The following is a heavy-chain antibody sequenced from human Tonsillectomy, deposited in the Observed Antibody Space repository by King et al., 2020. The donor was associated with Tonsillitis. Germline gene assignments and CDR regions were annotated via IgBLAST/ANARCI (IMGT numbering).Heavy chain of an antibody. V-gene: IGHV3-23*04. D-gene: IGHD3-10*01. CDR1: GFTFSSYV. CDR2: ITGSGVST. CDR3: AKDYYGSGSSFDY. J-gene: IGHJ4*02. Sequence: QLVQSGGGLVQPGGSLRLSCAASGFTFSSYVMSWVRQAPGKGLEWVSTITGSGVSTYYADSAKGRFTISRDNSKNTLYLLMNSLRVEDTAVYYCAKDYYGSGSSFDYWGQGTLVTVSS.